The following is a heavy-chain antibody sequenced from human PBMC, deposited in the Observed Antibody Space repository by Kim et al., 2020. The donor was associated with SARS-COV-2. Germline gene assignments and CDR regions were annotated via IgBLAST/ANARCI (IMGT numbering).Heavy chain of an antibody. D-gene: IGHD5-12*01. J-gene: IGHJ4*02. CDR2: ISGRGGRT. CDR3: AKGIGMATML. V-gene: IGHV3-23*01. Sequence: GGSLRLSCAASGFNFSANAMSWVRQPPGKGLEWVSVISGRGGRTYYADSVKGRFTISRNNSKDSLFLDLSSLRADDTAVYFCAKGIGMATMLWGQGTLVTVSS. CDR1: GFNFSANA.